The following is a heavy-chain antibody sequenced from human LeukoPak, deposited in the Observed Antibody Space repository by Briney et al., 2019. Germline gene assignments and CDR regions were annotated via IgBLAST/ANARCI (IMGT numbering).Heavy chain of an antibody. D-gene: IGHD3-22*01. Sequence: GGSLRLSCAASGFTFSSYAMSWVRQAPGKGLEWVSAISGSGGSTYYADSVKGRFTISRDNSKNTLYLQMNSLRAEDMAVYYCAKGGGITMIVVATDYWGQGTLVTVSS. CDR2: ISGSGGST. CDR3: AKGGGITMIVVATDY. J-gene: IGHJ4*02. CDR1: GFTFSSYA. V-gene: IGHV3-23*01.